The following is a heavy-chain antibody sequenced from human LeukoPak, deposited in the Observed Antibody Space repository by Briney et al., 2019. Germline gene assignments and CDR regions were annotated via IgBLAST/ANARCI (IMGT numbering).Heavy chain of an antibody. CDR2: INPSGGST. V-gene: IGHV1-46*01. Sequence: GASVKVSCKASGYTFTSYYMHWVRQAPGQGLEWMGIINPSGGSTSYAQKFQGRVTMTRDMSTSTVYMELSSLRSEDTAVYYCARNLRKYYDSSGYQGDAFDIWGQGTMVTVSS. J-gene: IGHJ3*02. CDR1: GYTFTSYY. D-gene: IGHD3-22*01. CDR3: ARNLRKYYDSSGYQGDAFDI.